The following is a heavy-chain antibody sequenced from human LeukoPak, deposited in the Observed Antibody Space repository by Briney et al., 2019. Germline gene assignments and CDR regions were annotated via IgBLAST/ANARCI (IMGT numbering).Heavy chain of an antibody. CDR1: GFTFIDYY. CDR2: SRNKAKSYST. D-gene: IGHD3-22*01. Sequence: PGGSLRLSCAASGFTFIDYYMDWVRQAPGKGLEWVGRSRNKAKSYSTEYAAPVKGRFTISRGESKNSMYLQMNSLKTEDTAVYFCARRGFSDSRGFYPDFDYWGRGTLVTVSS. CDR3: ARRGFSDSRGFYPDFDY. V-gene: IGHV3-72*01. J-gene: IGHJ4*02.